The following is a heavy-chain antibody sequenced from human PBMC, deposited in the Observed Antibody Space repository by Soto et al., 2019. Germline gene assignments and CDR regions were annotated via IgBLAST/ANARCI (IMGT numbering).Heavy chain of an antibody. V-gene: IGHV4-39*01. CDR3: ARLATTVSTPNY. CDR1: GGSVSVDSYY. J-gene: IGHJ4*02. Sequence: PSETLSLTCAVSGGSVSVDSYYWAWILQPPGKGLEWIATIHYRGSTYYATSLKSRVTISIDTSKNQFSLMLASVTATDTAFYYCARLATTVSTPNYWGQGTLVTVSS. D-gene: IGHD4-17*01. CDR2: IHYRGST.